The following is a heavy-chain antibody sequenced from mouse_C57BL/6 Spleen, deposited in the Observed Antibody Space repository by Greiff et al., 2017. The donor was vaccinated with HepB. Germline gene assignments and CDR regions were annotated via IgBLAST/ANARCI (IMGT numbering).Heavy chain of an antibody. CDR2: IDPSDSYT. V-gene: IGHV1-50*01. D-gene: IGHD3-3*01. J-gene: IGHJ2*01. CDR3: ARGRDKDFDY. CDR1: GYTFTSYW. Sequence: QVQLQQPGAELVKPGASVKLSCKASGYTFTSYWMQWVKQRPGQGLEWIGEIDPSDSYTNYNQKFKGKATLTVDTSSSTAYMQLSSLTSEDSAVYYCARGRDKDFDYWGQGTTLTVSS.